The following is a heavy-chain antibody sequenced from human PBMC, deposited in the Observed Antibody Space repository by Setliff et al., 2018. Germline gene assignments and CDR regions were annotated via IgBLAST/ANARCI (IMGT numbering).Heavy chain of an antibody. J-gene: IGHJ6*02. V-gene: IGHV1-24*01. CDR3: ARLYYDYVWGSYRLYYYYGMDV. CDR1: GYRLIEVS. D-gene: IGHD3-16*02. CDR2: FDPEDEET. Sequence: ASVKVSCKVSGYRLIEVSMHWVRQAPGKGLEWMGGFDPEDEETIYAQKFQGRVTMTDDTSTDTAYMELSSLRSEDTAVYYCARLYYDYVWGSYRLYYYYGMDVWGQGTTVTVSS.